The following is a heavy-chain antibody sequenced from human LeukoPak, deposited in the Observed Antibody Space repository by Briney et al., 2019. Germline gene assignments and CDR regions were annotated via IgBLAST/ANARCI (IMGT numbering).Heavy chain of an antibody. CDR2: VSDNGRT. V-gene: IGHV4-59*01. Sequence: SETLSLTCVVSGVSMNNNYWSWVRQSPVKGLEWIGFVSDNGRTNYNPSFKSRVTISIDTSKSQFSLRLTSMTAADAAVYYCARGGFIYSYGYFDYWGQGTLVTVSS. D-gene: IGHD5-18*01. CDR3: ARGGFIYSYGYFDY. J-gene: IGHJ4*02. CDR1: GVSMNNNY.